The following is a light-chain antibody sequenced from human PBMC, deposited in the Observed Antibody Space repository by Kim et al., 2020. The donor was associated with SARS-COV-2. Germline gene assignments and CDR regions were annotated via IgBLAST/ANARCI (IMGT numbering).Light chain of an antibody. Sequence: GHSITISFIGSSSDIGGYKSVSWYQQHPGKPPKLMISDVTKRPSGVSNRFSGSKSGNTASLTISGLQADDEADYYCSSYTAASTWVFGGGTQLTVL. J-gene: IGLJ2*01. V-gene: IGLV2-14*03. CDR1: SSDIGGYKS. CDR2: DVT. CDR3: SSYTAASTWV.